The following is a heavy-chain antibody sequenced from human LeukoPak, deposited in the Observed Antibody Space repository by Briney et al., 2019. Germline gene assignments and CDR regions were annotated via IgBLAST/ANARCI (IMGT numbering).Heavy chain of an antibody. CDR3: ARGNVRGAFDI. D-gene: IGHD3-10*02. CDR1: GFTFSSYD. Sequence: PGGSLRLSCAASGFTFSSYDMHWVRQATGKGLEWVSAIGTAGDTYYPGSVKGRFTISRENAKNSLYLRMNSLRAGDTAVYYCARGNVRGAFDIWGQGTMVTVSS. V-gene: IGHV3-13*01. J-gene: IGHJ3*02. CDR2: IGTAGDT.